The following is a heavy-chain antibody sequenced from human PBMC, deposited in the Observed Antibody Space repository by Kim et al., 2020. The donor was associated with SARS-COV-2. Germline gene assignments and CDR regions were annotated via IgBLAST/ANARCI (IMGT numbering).Heavy chain of an antibody. D-gene: IGHD5-12*01. V-gene: IGHV4-34*01. CDR1: GGSFSGYY. Sequence: SETLSLTCAVYGGSFSGYYWSWIRQPPGKGLEWIGEINHSGSTNYNPSLKSRVTISVDTSKNQFSLKLSSVTAADTAVYYCARGHIVATRMDVWGQGTTVTVSS. CDR2: INHSGST. CDR3: ARGHIVATRMDV. J-gene: IGHJ6*02.